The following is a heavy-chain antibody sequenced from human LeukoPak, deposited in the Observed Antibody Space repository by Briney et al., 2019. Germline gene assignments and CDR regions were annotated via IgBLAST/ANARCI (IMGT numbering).Heavy chain of an antibody. CDR3: ARDSHYYDSSGYYYVDAFDI. CDR1: GGSISSGGYY. CDR2: IYYSGST. Sequence: SETLSLTCTVSGGSISSGGYYWSWIRQHPGKGLEWIGYIYYSGSTYYNPSLKSRVTISVDTSKNQFSLKLSSVTAADTAVYYCARDSHYYDSSGYYYVDAFDIWGQGTMVTVSS. D-gene: IGHD3-22*01. J-gene: IGHJ3*02. V-gene: IGHV4-31*03.